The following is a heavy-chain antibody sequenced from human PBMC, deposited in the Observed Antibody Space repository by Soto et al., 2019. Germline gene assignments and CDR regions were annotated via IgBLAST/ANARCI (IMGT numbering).Heavy chain of an antibody. Sequence: SVKVSCKASGGTFSSYAISWVRQAPGQGLEWMGGIIPIFGTANYAQKFQGRVTITADESTSTAYMELSSLRSEDTAVYYCARDQEVYYYDSSGYSFDYWGQGTLVTVSS. CDR3: ARDQEVYYYDSSGYSFDY. J-gene: IGHJ4*02. CDR2: IIPIFGTA. CDR1: GGTFSSYA. D-gene: IGHD3-22*01. V-gene: IGHV1-69*13.